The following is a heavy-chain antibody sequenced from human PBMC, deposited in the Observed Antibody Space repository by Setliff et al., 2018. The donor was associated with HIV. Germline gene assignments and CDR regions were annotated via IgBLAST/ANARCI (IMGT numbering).Heavy chain of an antibody. CDR1: GFMFSAFA. J-gene: IGHJ4*02. D-gene: IGHD3-3*01. V-gene: IGHV3-23*01. Sequence: GGSLRLSCEASGFMFSAFAMTWVRQAPGKGLEWVSGISVSGGSIYYADSVKGRFSVSRDNSKNTLYLQLSALGPEDTAIYYCAKGSGVAPRTHYFDSWGQGALVTVSS. CDR3: AKGSGVAPRTHYFDS. CDR2: ISVSGGSI.